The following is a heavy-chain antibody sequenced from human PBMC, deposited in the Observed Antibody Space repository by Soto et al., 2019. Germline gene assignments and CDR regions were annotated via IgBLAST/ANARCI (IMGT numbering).Heavy chain of an antibody. V-gene: IGHV3-9*01. CDR3: AKGGSSRRESYFDY. J-gene: IGHJ4*02. D-gene: IGHD6-6*01. Sequence: GGSLRLSCAASGFTFDDYAMHWVRQAPGKGLEWVSGISWNSGSIGYADSVKGRFTISRDNAKNSLYLQMNSLRAEDTALYYCAKGGSSRRESYFDYWGQGTLVTVSS. CDR2: ISWNSGSI. CDR1: GFTFDDYA.